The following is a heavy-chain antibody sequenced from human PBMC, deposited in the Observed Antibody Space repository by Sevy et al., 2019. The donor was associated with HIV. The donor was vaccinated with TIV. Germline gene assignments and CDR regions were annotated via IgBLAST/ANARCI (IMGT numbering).Heavy chain of an antibody. V-gene: IGHV3-7*01. J-gene: IGHJ4*02. Sequence: GGSLRLSCVASGFNLENFWMNWVRQAPGKGLEWVANIRQDGSEIYYVASVKGRLTISRDNARNLVYLQMNSLRVEDTALYYCVRAIQSDGSFWGQGALVTVSS. D-gene: IGHD6-19*01. CDR3: VRAIQSDGSF. CDR1: GFNLENFW. CDR2: IRQDGSEI.